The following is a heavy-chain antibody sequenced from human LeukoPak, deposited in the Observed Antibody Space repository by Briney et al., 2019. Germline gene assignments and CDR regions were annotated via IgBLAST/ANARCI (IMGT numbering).Heavy chain of an antibody. CDR3: ANLDTAMVYYYYMDV. CDR2: ISGSGGST. V-gene: IGHV3-23*01. D-gene: IGHD5-18*01. J-gene: IGHJ6*03. CDR1: GFTFSSYA. Sequence: GGFLRLSCAASGFTFSSYAMSWVRQAPGKGLEWVSAISGSGGSTYYADSVKGRFTISRDNSKNTLYLQMNSLRAEDTAVYYCANLDTAMVYYYYMDVWGKGTTVTVSS.